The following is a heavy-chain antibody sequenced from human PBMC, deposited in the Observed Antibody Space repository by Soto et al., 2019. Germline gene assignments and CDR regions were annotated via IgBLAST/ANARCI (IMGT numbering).Heavy chain of an antibody. J-gene: IGHJ6*02. Sequence: PSETLSLTRTVSGDSVTTSYRFWIRQPPRKGLEWIGCIYTSGSTNYNPSLESRVTMSVDTSKNQFSLKLSSVTAADTAVYYCARWRMTTNYYYGMDVWGPGTTVTVSS. D-gene: IGHD4-17*01. V-gene: IGHV4-4*07. CDR2: IYTSGST. CDR3: ARWRMTTNYYYGMDV. CDR1: GDSVTTSY.